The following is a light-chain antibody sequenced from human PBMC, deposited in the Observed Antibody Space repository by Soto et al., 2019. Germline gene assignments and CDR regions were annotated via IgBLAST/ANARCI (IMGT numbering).Light chain of an antibody. Sequence: QSVLTQPPSVSGAPGQRVTISCTGSSSNIGAGYDVHWYQQLPGTAPKLLIYGNSNRPSGVPDRFSGSKSGTSASLAITGLQAGDEADYYCQSYDSSLSVVFGGGTQLTVL. CDR3: QSYDSSLSVV. V-gene: IGLV1-40*01. J-gene: IGLJ2*01. CDR1: SSNIGAGYD. CDR2: GNS.